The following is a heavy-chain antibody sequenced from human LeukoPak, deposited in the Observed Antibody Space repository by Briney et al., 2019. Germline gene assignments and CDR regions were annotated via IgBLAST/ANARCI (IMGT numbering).Heavy chain of an antibody. CDR3: ARDYNSSPDY. D-gene: IGHD6-13*01. J-gene: IGHJ4*02. Sequence: GGSLRLSCAASGFTFSPFWMHWVRHAPGKGLVWVSRINNDGSNTMYADSVKGRFTISRDNARNTLYLQMNSLRDDDTAVYYCARDYNSSPDYWGQGTLVTVSS. V-gene: IGHV3-74*03. CDR1: GFTFSPFW. CDR2: INNDGSNT.